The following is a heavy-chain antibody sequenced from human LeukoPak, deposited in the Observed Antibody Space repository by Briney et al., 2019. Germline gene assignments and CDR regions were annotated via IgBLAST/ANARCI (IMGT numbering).Heavy chain of an antibody. V-gene: IGHV4-38-2*01. Sequence: SETLSLTCAVSGSSITSDYFWGWIRQPPGKGLEWIATIYYSWGMYFNPSLKSRVTVSLDASKNQFSLKMTSLTAADTAIYYCARNVTAGFFDYWGQGIMVTVSS. CDR2: IYYSWGM. D-gene: IGHD1-1*01. J-gene: IGHJ4*02. CDR1: GSSITSDYF. CDR3: ARNVTAGFFDY.